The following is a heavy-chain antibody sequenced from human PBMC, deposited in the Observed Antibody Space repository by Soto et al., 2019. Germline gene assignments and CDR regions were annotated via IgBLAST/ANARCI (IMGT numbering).Heavy chain of an antibody. CDR3: ARERFGDLNWFDP. CDR1: GGSISSGGYS. D-gene: IGHD3-10*01. J-gene: IGHJ5*02. Sequence: SETLSLTCAVSGGSISSGGYSWSWIRQPPGKGLEWIGYIYHSGSTYYNPSLKSRVTISVDRSKNQFSLKLSSVTAADTAVYYCARERFGDLNWFDPWGQGTLVTVSS. V-gene: IGHV4-30-2*01. CDR2: IYHSGST.